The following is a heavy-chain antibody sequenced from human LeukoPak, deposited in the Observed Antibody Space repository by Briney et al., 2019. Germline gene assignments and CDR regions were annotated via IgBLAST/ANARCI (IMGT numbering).Heavy chain of an antibody. CDR2: ISGTGHST. CDR3: AKDLRVAVGRGYFEY. CDR1: GFTFSDYW. D-gene: IGHD6-19*01. Sequence: GGSLRLSCAASGFTFSDYWMNWVRQAPGKGLEWVSGISGTGHSTYYADPVKGRFTISRDNSKNTLDLQMNSLRAEDTAVYYCAKDLRVAVGRGYFEYWGQGTLVTVSS. V-gene: IGHV3-23*01. J-gene: IGHJ4*02.